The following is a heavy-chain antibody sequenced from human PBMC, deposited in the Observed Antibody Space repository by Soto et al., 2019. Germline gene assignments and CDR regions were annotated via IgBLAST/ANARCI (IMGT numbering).Heavy chain of an antibody. J-gene: IGHJ5*02. CDR1: GFTFSSYS. Sequence: LRLSCAASGFTFSSYSMNWVRQAPGKGLEWVSSISSSSSYIYYADSVKGRFTISRDNAKNSLYLQMNSLRAEDTAVYYCARHGAYCGGDCYDERWFDPWGQGTLVTVS. CDR3: ARHGAYCGGDCYDERWFDP. V-gene: IGHV3-21*01. CDR2: ISSSSSYI. D-gene: IGHD2-21*02.